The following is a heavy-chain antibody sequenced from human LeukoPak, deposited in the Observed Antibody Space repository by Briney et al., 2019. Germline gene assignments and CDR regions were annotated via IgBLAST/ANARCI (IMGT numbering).Heavy chain of an antibody. D-gene: IGHD5-12*01. Sequence: GASVKVSCKASGYTFTSYYMHWVRQAPGQGLEWMGIINPSGGSTSYAQKFQGRVTMTRDTSTSTVYMELSSLRSEDTAVYYCARDRLRGFYYYYGMDVWGQGTTVTVSS. V-gene: IGHV1-46*01. CDR1: GYTFTSYY. CDR2: INPSGGST. J-gene: IGHJ6*02. CDR3: ARDRLRGFYYYYGMDV.